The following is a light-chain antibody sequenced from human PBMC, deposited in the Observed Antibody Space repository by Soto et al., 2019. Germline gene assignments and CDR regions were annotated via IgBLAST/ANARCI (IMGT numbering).Light chain of an antibody. CDR3: SSYTSSSTPYV. V-gene: IGLV2-14*04. CDR2: DVS. CDR1: SSDVGGYNY. J-gene: IGLJ1*01. Sequence: TISCTGTSSDVGGYNYVSWYQQHPGKAPKLMIYDVSNRPSGVSNRFSGSKSGNTASLTISGLQAEDEADYYCSSYTSSSTPYVFGTGTKVTVL.